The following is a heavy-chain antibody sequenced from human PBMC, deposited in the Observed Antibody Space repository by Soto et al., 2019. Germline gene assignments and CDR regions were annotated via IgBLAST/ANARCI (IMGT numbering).Heavy chain of an antibody. CDR1: GFTFSSYS. V-gene: IGHV3-48*01. CDR3: AREGEGYYYYGMDV. D-gene: IGHD3-16*01. J-gene: IGHJ6*02. Sequence: GGSLRLSCAASGFTFSSYSMNWVRQAPGKGLEWVSYISSSSSTIYYADSVKGRFTISRDNSKNTPYLQMNSLRAEDTAVYYCAREGEGYYYYGMDVWGQGTTVTVSS. CDR2: ISSSSSTI.